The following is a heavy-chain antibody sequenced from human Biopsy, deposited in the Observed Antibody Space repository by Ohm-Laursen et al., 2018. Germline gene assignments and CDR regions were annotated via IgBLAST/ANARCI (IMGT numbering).Heavy chain of an antibody. D-gene: IGHD3-10*01. CDR2: MNPDSGNT. J-gene: IGHJ5*02. CDR3: ARADPPLFYYGSGSSNWFDP. Sequence: ASVKASRKPSGYTFTSYEINWARQATGQGLEWMGWMNPDSGNTGYAQNFQGRVTLTRNTSISTAYMELSSLRSEDTAVYFCARADPPLFYYGSGSSNWFDPWGQGTLVTVSS. V-gene: IGHV1-8*01. CDR1: GYTFTSYE.